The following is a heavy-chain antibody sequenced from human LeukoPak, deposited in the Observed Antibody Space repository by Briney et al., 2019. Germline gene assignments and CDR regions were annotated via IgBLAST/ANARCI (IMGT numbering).Heavy chain of an antibody. J-gene: IGHJ4*02. D-gene: IGHD6-19*01. CDR3: AGIGVAGQFDY. V-gene: IGHV3-11*06. Sequence: KPGGSLILSCAASGFTFSDYYTSWIRQAPGKGLEWVSYISSGKTYIYYADSVQGRFTISRDNAKNSLYLQMNSLRADDTAVYYCAGIGVAGQFDYWGQGTLVTVSS. CDR2: ISSGKTYI. CDR1: GFTFSDYY.